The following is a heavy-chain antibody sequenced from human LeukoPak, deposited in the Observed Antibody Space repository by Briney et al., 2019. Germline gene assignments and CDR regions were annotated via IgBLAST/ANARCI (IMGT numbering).Heavy chain of an antibody. Sequence: SETLSLTRAVPGYSISRDNWWVWIRQPPGKGLKWIRFIYYSGSTYYNPSLKRRFTMSVDTSKNQFSLKLSSVTDVDTAVYYLAKKIAAAAWFDPWGQGTLITVSS. CDR3: AKKIAAAAWFDP. J-gene: IGHJ5*02. V-gene: IGHV4-28*01. CDR1: GYSISRDNW. CDR2: IYYSGST. D-gene: IGHD6-13*01.